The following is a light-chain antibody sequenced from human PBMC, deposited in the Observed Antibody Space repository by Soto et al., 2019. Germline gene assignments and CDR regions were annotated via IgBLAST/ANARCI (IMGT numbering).Light chain of an antibody. CDR2: GNI. Sequence: QPVLTQPSSVSGAPGQRVTISCTGSGSNFGAGSDVHWYQHLPGTAPKLLIYGNINRPSGVPDRFSGSKSGTSASLAITGLQAEDEADYYCCSYTSSNTWVFGGGTKLTVL. J-gene: IGLJ3*02. CDR3: CSYTSSNTWV. V-gene: IGLV1-40*01. CDR1: GSNFGAGSD.